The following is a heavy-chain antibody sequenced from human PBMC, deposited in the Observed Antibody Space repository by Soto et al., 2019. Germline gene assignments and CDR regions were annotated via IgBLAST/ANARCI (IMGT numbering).Heavy chain of an antibody. V-gene: IGHV1-24*01. D-gene: IGHD2-21*02. CDR2: FDPEDGEA. J-gene: IGHJ6*02. CDR3: ATGPSPIVAYCGGDCYPNIQTRYYYGMDV. CDR1: GYTLTELS. Sequence: ASVKVSCKVSGYTLTELSMHWVRQAPGKGLEWMGGFDPEDGEAIYAQKFQGRGTMNENTSTNTAYMELGSLRSEDTAVFYCATGPSPIVAYCGGDCYPNIQTRYYYGMDVWGQGTTVTVSS.